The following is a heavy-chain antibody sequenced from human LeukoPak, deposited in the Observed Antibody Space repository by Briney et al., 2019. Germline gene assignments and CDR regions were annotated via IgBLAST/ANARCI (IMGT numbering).Heavy chain of an antibody. CDR1: GGSISSSPYY. D-gene: IGHD5-18*01. Sequence: PSETLSLTCTVSGGSISSSPYYWGWIRQPPGKGLEWIGSIYYSGTTHYNPSLESRVTISVDTSKNQFSLKLATVTAADTAIYYCAKGAGGFSYYNWFDPWGQGTLVTVSS. J-gene: IGHJ5*02. CDR3: AKGAGGFSYYNWFDP. CDR2: IYYSGTT. V-gene: IGHV4-39*07.